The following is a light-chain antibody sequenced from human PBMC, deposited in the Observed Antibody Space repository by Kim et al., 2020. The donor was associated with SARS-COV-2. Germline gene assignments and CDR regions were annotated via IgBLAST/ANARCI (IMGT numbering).Light chain of an antibody. Sequence: QSYNIPFSGTSSDVGAYNYVSWYQQHPGKAPKLMIYDVSNRPSGVSNRFSGSKSGNTDSLTISGRQAEDEADYYCSSYTSSSTRVFGGGTQLTVL. CDR3: SSYTSSSTRV. CDR2: DVS. J-gene: IGLJ3*02. V-gene: IGLV2-14*03. CDR1: SSDVGAYNY.